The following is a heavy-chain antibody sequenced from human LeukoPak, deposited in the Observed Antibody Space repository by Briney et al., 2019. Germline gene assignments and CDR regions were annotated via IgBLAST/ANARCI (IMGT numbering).Heavy chain of an antibody. CDR3: ARASFTYYDSSGYYDG. CDR2: ITGSSSPI. D-gene: IGHD3-22*01. Sequence: GGSLRLSCAASGFTFSSYAMSWVRQAPGKGLEWVSYITGSSSPIHYADSVKGRFTISRDNAKNSLYLQMNSLRAEDTAVYYCARASFTYYDSSGYYDGWGQGTLVTVSS. CDR1: GFTFSSYA. J-gene: IGHJ4*02. V-gene: IGHV3-48*04.